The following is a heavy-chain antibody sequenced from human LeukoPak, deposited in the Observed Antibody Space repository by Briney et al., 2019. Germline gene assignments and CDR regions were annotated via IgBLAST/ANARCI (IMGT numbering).Heavy chain of an antibody. Sequence: PSETLSRTCAVYGGSCSGYYWSWIRHPPGKGLEWMGEINHSGSNNYNPSLKSRVTISVDTSKYQFSLKLSSVTAADAAVYYCARGLGLGYSYGSRSYYFDYWGQGTLVTVSS. V-gene: IGHV4-34*01. D-gene: IGHD5-18*01. CDR1: GGSCSGYY. CDR3: ARGLGLGYSYGSRSYYFDY. J-gene: IGHJ4*02. CDR2: INHSGSN.